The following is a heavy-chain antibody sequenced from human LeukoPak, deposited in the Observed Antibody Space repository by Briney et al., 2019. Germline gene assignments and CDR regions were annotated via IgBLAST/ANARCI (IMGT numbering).Heavy chain of an antibody. CDR3: ARSPQWLLSSSNWFDP. J-gene: IGHJ5*02. V-gene: IGHV4-39*01. Sequence: PSETLSLTCTVSGGSISSSSYYWGWIRQPPGKGLEWIGSIYYRRSTYYNPSLKSRVTVSVDTSKNQFSLRLASVTAADTAVYYCARSPQWLLSSSNWFDPWGQGTLVSVSS. D-gene: IGHD3-3*01. CDR2: IYYRRST. CDR1: GGSISSSSYY.